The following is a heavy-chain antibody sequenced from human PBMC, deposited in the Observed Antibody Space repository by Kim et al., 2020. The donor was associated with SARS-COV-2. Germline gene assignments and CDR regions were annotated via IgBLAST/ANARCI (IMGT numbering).Heavy chain of an antibody. CDR3: ARDSGRVRDLGMDV. J-gene: IGHJ6*02. CDR1: GGPISSGGYY. D-gene: IGHD4-17*01. CDR2: IHYTGST. V-gene: IGHV4-31*03. Sequence: SETLSLTCTVSGGPISSGGYYWTWIRQHPGKGLEWIGNIHYTGSTSYNPSLKSRTSISIDDSKNQFSLRLNSVTAADTALYYCARDSGRVRDLGMDVWG.